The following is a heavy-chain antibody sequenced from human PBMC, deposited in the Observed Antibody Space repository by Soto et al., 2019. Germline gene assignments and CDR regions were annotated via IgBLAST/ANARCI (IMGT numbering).Heavy chain of an antibody. V-gene: IGHV1-69*02. J-gene: IGHJ4*02. CDR3: ARVGYYDSSGYYDY. CDR1: GGTFSSYT. D-gene: IGHD3-22*01. CDR2: IIPILGIA. Sequence: VQLVQSGAEVKKPGSSVKVSCKASGGTFSSYTISWVRQAPGQGLEWMGRIIPILGIANYAQKFQGRVTITADKSTSTAYMERSSLRSEDTAVYYCARVGYYDSSGYYDYWGQGTLVTVSS.